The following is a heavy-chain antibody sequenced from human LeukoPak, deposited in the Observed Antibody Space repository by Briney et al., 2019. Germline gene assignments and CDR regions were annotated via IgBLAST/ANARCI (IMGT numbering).Heavy chain of an antibody. V-gene: IGHV4-39*01. CDR1: GGSISSSSYF. J-gene: IGHJ4*02. CDR2: IYYTGNT. D-gene: IGHD5-18*01. CDR3: ARRAAMVTDFVDY. Sequence: SESLSLTCTVSGGSISSSSYFWDWIRQPPGKGLEWIGSIYYTGNTYYTPSLKNRVTISVDTSKNQFSLKLSSVTAADTAVYYCARRAAMVTDFVDYWGQGTLVTVSS.